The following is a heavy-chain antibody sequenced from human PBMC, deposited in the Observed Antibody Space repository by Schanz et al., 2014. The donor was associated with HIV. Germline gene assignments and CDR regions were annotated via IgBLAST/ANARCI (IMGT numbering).Heavy chain of an antibody. CDR1: GFTFSGHA. Sequence: VQLLESGGGLVQPGGSLRLSCTASGFTFSGHAMSWVRQAPGKGLEWVAVVSYDGKTAFYAVSVQGRFSISRDNSKDMLYLQMNSLRREDTAVYYCAGEVSDFDYWGQGTLVTVSS. CDR2: VSYDGKTA. D-gene: IGHD3-10*01. V-gene: IGHV3-30*04. CDR3: AGEVSDFDY. J-gene: IGHJ4*02.